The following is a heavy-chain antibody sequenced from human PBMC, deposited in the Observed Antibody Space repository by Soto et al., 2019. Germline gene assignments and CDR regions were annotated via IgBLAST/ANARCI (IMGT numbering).Heavy chain of an antibody. CDR1: GFTFSTYW. CDR3: ARETSAAWPYYLDY. J-gene: IGHJ4*02. V-gene: IGHV3-7*01. D-gene: IGHD3-10*01. CDR2: IKQDGGEK. Sequence: EVQLVESGGGLVQPGGSLRLSCAASGFTFSTYWMSWVRQAPGKGLEWVANIKQDGGEKYYLDSVKGRFTISRDNAKNSLYLQRNSLRAEETAVYYCARETSAAWPYYLDYWGQGTLVTVSS.